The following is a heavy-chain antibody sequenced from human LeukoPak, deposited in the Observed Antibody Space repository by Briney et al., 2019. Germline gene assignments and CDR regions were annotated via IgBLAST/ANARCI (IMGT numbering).Heavy chain of an antibody. CDR3: AKREYNWNDGNFDY. D-gene: IGHD1-1*01. CDR1: GFTFSSYA. V-gene: IGHV3-23*01. Sequence: TGGSLRLSCAASGFTFSSYAMSWVRQAPGKGLEWVSAISGSGGSTYYADSVKGRFTISRDNSKNTLYLQMNSLRAEDTAVYYCAKREYNWNDGNFDYWGQGTLVTVSS. CDR2: ISGSGGST. J-gene: IGHJ4*02.